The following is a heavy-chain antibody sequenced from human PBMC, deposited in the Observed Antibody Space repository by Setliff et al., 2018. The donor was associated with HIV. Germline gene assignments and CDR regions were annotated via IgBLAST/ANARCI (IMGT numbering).Heavy chain of an antibody. D-gene: IGHD3-9*01. CDR2: INGDDSRT. CDR1: GFTFSSYS. Sequence: GGSLRLSCAASGFTFSSYSMNWVRQAPGKGLEWVSTINGDDSRTYYADSVRGRFTISRDKSKNTLYLQVNNLRVEDTAIYYCAISRGVSSILTDHYFYNWGQGTLVTVSS. CDR3: AISRGVSSILTDHYFYN. J-gene: IGHJ4*02. V-gene: IGHV3-23*05.